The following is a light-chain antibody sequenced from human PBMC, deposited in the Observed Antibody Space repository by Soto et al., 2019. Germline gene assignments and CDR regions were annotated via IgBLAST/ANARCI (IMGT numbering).Light chain of an antibody. J-gene: IGLJ3*02. V-gene: IGLV2-8*01. CDR2: EVT. CDR1: SSDVGGYNY. Sequence: QSALTQLPSASGSPGQSVTISCTGSSSDVGGYNYVSWYQQHPGKAPKLMIYEVTKRPSGVPDRFSGSKSGNTASLTVSGLQAEDEADYYCSSYAGSNILLFGGGTKLTVL. CDR3: SSYAGSNILL.